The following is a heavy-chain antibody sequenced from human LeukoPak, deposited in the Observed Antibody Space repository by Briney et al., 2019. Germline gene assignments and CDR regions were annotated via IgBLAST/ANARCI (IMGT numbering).Heavy chain of an antibody. J-gene: IGHJ4*02. V-gene: IGHV3-7*04. CDR1: GFTVSSNY. Sequence: GGSLRLSCAASGFTVSSNYMSWVRQAPGKGLEWVASIKEDGSDKYYVDSVKGRFTISRDSAKNSLFLQMNSLRAEDTAVYYCARDQWRLFDYWGQGTLVTVSS. D-gene: IGHD2-21*02. CDR3: ARDQWRLFDY. CDR2: IKEDGSDK.